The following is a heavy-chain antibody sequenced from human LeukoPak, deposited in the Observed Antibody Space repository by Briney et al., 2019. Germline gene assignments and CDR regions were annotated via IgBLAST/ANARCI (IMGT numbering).Heavy chain of an antibody. CDR1: GYTFTSYG. J-gene: IGHJ4*02. V-gene: IGHV1-2*02. D-gene: IGHD5-24*01. Sequence: GASVKVSCKASGYTFTSYGISWVRQAPGQGLEWMGWINPNSGGTNYAQKFQGRVTMTRDTSISTAYMELSRLRSDDTAVYYCARAPDGYNYEADYWGQGTLVTVSS. CDR3: ARAPDGYNYEADY. CDR2: INPNSGGT.